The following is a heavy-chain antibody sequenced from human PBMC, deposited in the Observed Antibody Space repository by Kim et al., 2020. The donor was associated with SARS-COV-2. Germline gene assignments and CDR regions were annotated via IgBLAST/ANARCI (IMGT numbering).Heavy chain of an antibody. D-gene: IGHD4-17*01. V-gene: IGHV3-43*01. Sequence: YHADSVNGRFTISRDNSKNSLYLQMISLRTEDTALYYCAKELAVTTDIDYWGQGTLVTVSS. CDR3: AKELAVTTDIDY. J-gene: IGHJ4*02.